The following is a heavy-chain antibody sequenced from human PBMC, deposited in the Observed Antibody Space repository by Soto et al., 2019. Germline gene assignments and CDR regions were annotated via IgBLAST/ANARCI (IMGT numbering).Heavy chain of an antibody. J-gene: IGHJ4*02. CDR3: AKLDIVLGPAAANFDY. V-gene: IGHV3-23*01. CDR2: ISGSGGSGGRT. Sequence: GGSLRLSCAASGFSFSTYAMSWVRQAPGKGLEWVSAISGSGGSGGRTCYADSVKGRFTISRDNSKKTLYLQMNSLRAEDTAVYYCAKLDIVLGPAAANFDYWGQGTLVTVSS. D-gene: IGHD2-2*01. CDR1: GFSFSTYA.